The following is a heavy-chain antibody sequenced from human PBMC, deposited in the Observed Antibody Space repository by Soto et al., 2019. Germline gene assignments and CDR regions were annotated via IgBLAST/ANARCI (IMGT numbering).Heavy chain of an antibody. CDR2: IYHSGTS. CDR3: ARSSLRGVFDP. Sequence: SETLSLTCGVSGYSISSGFYWYFIRQPPGKGLEWIGRIYHSGTSSYNPSLKSRVTISVDTSKNQFYLKVNSVTAADTAVYYCARSSLRGVFDPWGQGTLVTVSS. D-gene: IGHD3-10*01. J-gene: IGHJ5*02. CDR1: GYSISSGFY. V-gene: IGHV4-38-2*01.